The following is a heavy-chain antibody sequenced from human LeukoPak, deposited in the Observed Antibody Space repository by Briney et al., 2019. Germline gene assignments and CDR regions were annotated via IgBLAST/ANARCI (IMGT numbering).Heavy chain of an antibody. CDR2: ISFRGST. CDR1: GGSISSGYFY. J-gene: IGHJ4*02. V-gene: IGHV4-31*03. Sequence: SETLSLTCTVSGGSISSGYFYWSWIRQHPGKGLEWIGYISFRGSTYYNPSLTSRLIISVDTSKNQFSLKLSSVTAADTAVYYCARHSGHSSGWPGDYDYWGQGTLVTVSS. D-gene: IGHD6-19*01. CDR3: ARHSGHSSGWPGDYDY.